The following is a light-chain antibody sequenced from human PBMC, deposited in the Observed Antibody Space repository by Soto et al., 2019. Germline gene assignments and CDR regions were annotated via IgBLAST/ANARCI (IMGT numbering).Light chain of an antibody. CDR1: QSVSRY. Sequence: EIVLTQSPATLSLSPGERATLSCRASQSVSRYLAWYRQKPGQAPRLLIYDASNRATGIPARFSGSGSGTDFTLTISSLEPEDFAVYYCQQRSNWPRTFGQGTKVEIK. CDR2: DAS. V-gene: IGKV3-11*01. CDR3: QQRSNWPRT. J-gene: IGKJ1*01.